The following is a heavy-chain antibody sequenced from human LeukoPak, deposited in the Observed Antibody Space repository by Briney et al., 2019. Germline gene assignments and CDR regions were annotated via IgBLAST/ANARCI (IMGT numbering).Heavy chain of an antibody. CDR3: ARGNSVFDY. V-gene: IGHV4-34*01. CDR1: GGSFSVYY. J-gene: IGHJ4*02. CDR2: MNHSGST. Sequence: SETLSLTCAVYGGSFSVYYWSWIRQPPGKGLEWIGEMNHSGSTNDHPSLKSRVTISVDTSKNQFSLKRSSVTAADTAVYYCARGNSVFDYWGQARLVGVCS. D-gene: IGHD1-1*01.